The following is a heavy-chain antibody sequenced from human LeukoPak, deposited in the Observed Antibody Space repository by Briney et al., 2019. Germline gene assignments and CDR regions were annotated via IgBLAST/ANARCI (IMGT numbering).Heavy chain of an antibody. CDR1: GFIVSTNY. J-gene: IGHJ4*02. Sequence: GSLRLSCVASGFIVSTNYMSWVRQAPGKGLEWVAVIFRGDGTYHADSVKGRFTISRDASKNTVYLHMNSLTAEDTAIYYCVKEVPVNTIYDWGQGVLVTVSS. CDR3: VKEVPVNTIYD. CDR2: IFRGDGT. D-gene: IGHD5-18*01. V-gene: IGHV3-66*01.